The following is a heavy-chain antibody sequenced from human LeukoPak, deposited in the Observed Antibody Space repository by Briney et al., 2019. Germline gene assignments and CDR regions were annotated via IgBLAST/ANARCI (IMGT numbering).Heavy chain of an antibody. CDR1: GGSISSGSYY. J-gene: IGHJ4*02. D-gene: IGHD6-13*01. Sequence: SETLSLTCTVSGGSISSGSYYWSWIRQPAGKGLEWIGRIYTSGSTNYNPSLKSRVTISVDTSKNQFSLKLSSVTAADTAVYYCARIRQGYSSSWIDYWGQGTLVTVSS. CDR3: ARIRQGYSSSWIDY. V-gene: IGHV4-61*02. CDR2: IYTSGST.